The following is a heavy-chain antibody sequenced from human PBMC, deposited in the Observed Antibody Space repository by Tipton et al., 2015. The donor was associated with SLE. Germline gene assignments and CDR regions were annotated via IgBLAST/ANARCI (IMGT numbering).Heavy chain of an antibody. CDR2: ISSRSNYI. CDR1: GFSFNTYT. J-gene: IGHJ2*01. Sequence: SLRLSCAASGFSFNTYTITWVRQVPGKGLEWVSPISSRSNYIKYADSLKGRFTISRDNAKDSLYLQMNSLRAEDTAVYYCARVKGYFDLWGRGTLVTVSS. V-gene: IGHV3-21*01. D-gene: IGHD3-22*01. CDR3: ARVKGYFDL.